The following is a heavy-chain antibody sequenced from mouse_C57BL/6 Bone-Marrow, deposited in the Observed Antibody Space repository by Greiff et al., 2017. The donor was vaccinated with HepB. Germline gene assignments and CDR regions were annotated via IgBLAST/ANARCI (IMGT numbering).Heavy chain of an antibody. CDR3: ARDAVVAPPYWYFDV. J-gene: IGHJ1*03. V-gene: IGHV7-1*01. D-gene: IGHD1-1*01. Sequence: EVMLVESGGGLVQSGRSLRLSCATSGFTFSDFYMEWVRQAPGKGLEWIAASRNKANDYTTEYSASVKGRFIVSRDTSQSILYLQMNTLRAEDTAIYYCARDAVVAPPYWYFDVWGTGTTVTVSS. CDR2: SRNKANDYTT. CDR1: GFTFSDFY.